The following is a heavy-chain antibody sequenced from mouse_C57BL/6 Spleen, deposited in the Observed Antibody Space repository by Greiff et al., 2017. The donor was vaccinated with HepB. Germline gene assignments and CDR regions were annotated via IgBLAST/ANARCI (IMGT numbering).Heavy chain of an antibody. V-gene: IGHV1-15*01. J-gene: IGHJ3*01. D-gene: IGHD2-3*01. Sequence: QVQLQQSGAELVRPGASVTLSCKASGYTFTDYEMHWVKQTPVHGLEWIGAIDPETGGTAYNQKFKGKAILTADKSSSTAYMELRSLTSEDSAVYYCTRFGYYPRFAYWGQGTRVTVSA. CDR2: IDPETGGT. CDR1: GYTFTDYE. CDR3: TRFGYYPRFAY.